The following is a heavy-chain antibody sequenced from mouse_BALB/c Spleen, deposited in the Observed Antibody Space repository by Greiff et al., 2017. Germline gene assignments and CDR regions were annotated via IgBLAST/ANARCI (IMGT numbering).Heavy chain of an antibody. D-gene: IGHD3-1*01. CDR2: IYPSDSYT. Sequence: QVQLQQPGAELVKPGASVKLSCKASGYTFTSYWMNWVKQRPGQGLEWIGNIYPSDSYTNYNQKFKDKATLTVDKSSSTAYMQLSSPTSEDSAVYYCRRRGRGYVGAMDYWGQGTSVTVSS. J-gene: IGHJ4*01. CDR1: GYTFTSYW. V-gene: IGHV1-69*02. CDR3: RRRGRGYVGAMDY.